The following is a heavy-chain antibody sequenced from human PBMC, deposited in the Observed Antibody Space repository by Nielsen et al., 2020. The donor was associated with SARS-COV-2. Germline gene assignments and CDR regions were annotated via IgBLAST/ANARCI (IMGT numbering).Heavy chain of an antibody. CDR3: ARSGSPYYSYSYFDY. CDR1: EFVFNQYA. CDR2: ISYDGTNR. V-gene: IGHV3-30*01. J-gene: IGHJ4*02. D-gene: IGHD5-18*01. Sequence: GESLKISCAASEFVFNQYAMNWVRQAPGKGLEWVAVISYDGTNRDYADAVTGRFTISRNNSKGTVSLHMKRLRPGDTAVYFCARSGSPYYSYSYFDYWGQGTQVTVSS.